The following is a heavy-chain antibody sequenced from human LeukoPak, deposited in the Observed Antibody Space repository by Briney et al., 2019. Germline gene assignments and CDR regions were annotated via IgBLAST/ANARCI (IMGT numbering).Heavy chain of an antibody. CDR1: GFTFSNAW. CDR3: TTMSPGPRGVRRAPLFDY. Sequence: GGSLRLSCAASGFTFSNAWMSWVRQAPGKGLEWVGRIKSKTDGGTTDYAAPLKGRFTISRDDSKNTLYLQMNSLKTEDTAVYYCTTMSPGPRGVRRAPLFDYWGQGTLVTVSS. D-gene: IGHD3-10*01. CDR2: IKSKTDGGTT. J-gene: IGHJ4*02. V-gene: IGHV3-15*01.